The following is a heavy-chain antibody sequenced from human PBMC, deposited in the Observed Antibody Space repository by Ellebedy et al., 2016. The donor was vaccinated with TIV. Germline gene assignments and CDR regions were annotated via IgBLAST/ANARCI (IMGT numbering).Heavy chain of an antibody. Sequence: GESLKISCAASGFTVSSSYMSWVRQAPGKGLEWVADIYSGGSTYYAGAAKGRFSISRDNSKNPVYLQMNSLRAEDTAVYYCAKDIVTPKDSYFDYWGQGTLVTVSS. J-gene: IGHJ4*02. CDR2: IYSGGST. V-gene: IGHV3-66*01. CDR1: GFTVSSSY. D-gene: IGHD1-26*01. CDR3: AKDIVTPKDSYFDY.